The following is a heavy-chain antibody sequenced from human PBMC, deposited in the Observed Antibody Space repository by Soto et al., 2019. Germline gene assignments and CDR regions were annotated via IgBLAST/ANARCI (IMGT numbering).Heavy chain of an antibody. CDR1: GFTFSNSA. D-gene: IGHD2-21*01. J-gene: IGHJ4*02. Sequence: QVVQSGPEVKNPGTSVRVSCQTSGFTFSNSAVQWARQARGQPLAWIGWIMIGGGYTKFAQKIQDRLTITSDFSPNMICMEFRSLTSYDTAVYYCAAELYERGDCCHVEYWSEGTLVPVSS. CDR3: AAELYERGDCCHVEY. CDR2: IMIGGGYT. V-gene: IGHV1-58*01.